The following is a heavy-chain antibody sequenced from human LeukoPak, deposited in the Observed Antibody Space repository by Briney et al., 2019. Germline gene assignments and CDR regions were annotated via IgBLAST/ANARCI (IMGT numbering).Heavy chain of an antibody. CDR3: ARDWRDYIWGSYREY. CDR1: GFTFSSYS. J-gene: IGHJ4*02. D-gene: IGHD3-16*02. Sequence: GGSLRLSCAASGFTFSSYSMNWVRQAPGKGLEWVSSISSSSSYIYYADSVKGRFTISRDNAKNSLYLQMNSLRVEDTAVYYCARDWRDYIWGSYREYWGQGTLVTVSS. CDR2: ISSSSSYI. V-gene: IGHV3-21*01.